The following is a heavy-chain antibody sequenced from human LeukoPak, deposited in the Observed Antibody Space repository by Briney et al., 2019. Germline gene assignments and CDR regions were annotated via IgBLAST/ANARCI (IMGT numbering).Heavy chain of an antibody. CDR3: ARSRYSSSWYVGFDY. J-gene: IGHJ4*02. CDR2: ISYDGSNK. D-gene: IGHD6-13*01. V-gene: IGHV3-30-3*01. CDR1: GFTLSSYA. Sequence: GGSLRLSCAASGFTLSSYAMSWVRQAPGKGLEWVAVISYDGSNKYYADSVKGRFTISRDNSKNTLYLQMNSLRAEDTAVYYCARSRYSSSWYVGFDYWGQGTLVTVSS.